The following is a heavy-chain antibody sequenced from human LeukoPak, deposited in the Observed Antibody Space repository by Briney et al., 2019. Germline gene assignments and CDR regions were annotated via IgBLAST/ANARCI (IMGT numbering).Heavy chain of an antibody. J-gene: IGHJ4*02. V-gene: IGHV3-53*01. D-gene: IGHD6-6*01. CDR2: IYGGGST. CDR3: ARTVHSSSHPLDY. CDR1: GFTVSSNY. Sequence: PGGSLRLSCAASGFTVSSNYMSWVRQAPGKGLEWVSVIYGGGSTYYADSVKGRFTISRDNSKNTLYLQMNSLRAEDTAVYYCARTVHSSSHPLDYWGQGTLVTVSS.